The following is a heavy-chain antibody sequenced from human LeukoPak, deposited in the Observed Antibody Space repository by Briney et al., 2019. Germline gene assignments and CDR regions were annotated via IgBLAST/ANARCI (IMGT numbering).Heavy chain of an antibody. J-gene: IGHJ4*02. Sequence: PGRSLRLSCAASGFTFSSYAMHWVRQAPGKGLEWVAVISYDGSNKYYADSVKSRFTISRDNSKNTLYLQMNSLRAEDTAVYYCAKLSRVAMAGTMDYWGQGTLVTVSS. V-gene: IGHV3-30*04. CDR2: ISYDGSNK. CDR1: GFTFSSYA. CDR3: AKLSRVAMAGTMDY. D-gene: IGHD6-19*01.